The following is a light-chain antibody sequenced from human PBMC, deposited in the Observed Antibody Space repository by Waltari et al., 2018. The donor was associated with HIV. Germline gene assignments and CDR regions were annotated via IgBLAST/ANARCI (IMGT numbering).Light chain of an antibody. CDR1: SSDVATYKL. CDR2: EVS. Sequence: QSALTPPASVSGSPGQSITISCTRTSSDVATYKLVSWYQQHPGKAPKLMIYEVSKRPSGVSDRFSGSKSGDTASLTISGLQAEDEADYYCCSYVSNVIFGGGTKLTVL. CDR3: CSYVSNVI. V-gene: IGLV2-23*02. J-gene: IGLJ2*01.